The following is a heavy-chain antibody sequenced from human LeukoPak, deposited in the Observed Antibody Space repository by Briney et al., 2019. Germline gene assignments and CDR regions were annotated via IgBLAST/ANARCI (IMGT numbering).Heavy chain of an antibody. CDR1: GFTFDDYA. J-gene: IGHJ4*02. Sequence: GGSLRLSCAASGFTFDDYAMHWVRQAPGKGLEWVSGISWNSGSIGYADSVKGRFTISRDNAKNSLYLQMNSLRAEDTALYYCAKDWSGSPYYFDYWGQGILVTVSS. CDR2: ISWNSGSI. D-gene: IGHD1-26*01. V-gene: IGHV3-9*01. CDR3: AKDWSGSPYYFDY.